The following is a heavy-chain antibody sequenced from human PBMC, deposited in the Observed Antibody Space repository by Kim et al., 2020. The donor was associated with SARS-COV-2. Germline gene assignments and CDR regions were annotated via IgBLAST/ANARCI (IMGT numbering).Heavy chain of an antibody. D-gene: IGHD1-1*01. CDR1: GFSVNRFY. Sequence: GGSLRLSCAASGFSVNRFYMTWVRQAPGKGLEWVSVIYYDGNTDYADSVRGRFTIFRDSSRNTLYLQMNSLRAEDTAVYFCARDHLDGNYIWGQGTLVTVST. J-gene: IGHJ4*02. V-gene: IGHV3-53*01. CDR3: ARDHLDGNYI. CDR2: IYYDGNT.